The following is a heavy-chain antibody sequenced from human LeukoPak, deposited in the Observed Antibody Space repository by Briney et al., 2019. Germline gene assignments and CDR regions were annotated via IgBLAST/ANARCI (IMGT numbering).Heavy chain of an antibody. CDR2: IWYDGSNK. Sequence: GGSLRISCAASGFTFSSYGMHWVRQAPGKGLEWVAVIWYDGSNKYYADSVKGRFTISRDKSKNMLYLQMNSLRAEDTAVYYCARDKYGDYPPFDYWGQGTLVTVSS. CDR3: ARDKYGDYPPFDY. V-gene: IGHV3-33*01. CDR1: GFTFSSYG. D-gene: IGHD4-17*01. J-gene: IGHJ4*02.